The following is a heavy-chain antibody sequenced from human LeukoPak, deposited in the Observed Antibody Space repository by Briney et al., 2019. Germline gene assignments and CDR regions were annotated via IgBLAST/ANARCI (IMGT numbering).Heavy chain of an antibody. V-gene: IGHV3-53*01. CDR2: IYSGGST. D-gene: IGHD1-1*01. CDR3: ASKDNYVLPGAFDI. Sequence: PGGSLRLSCAASGVTVSSNYMSWVRRAPGKGLEGVAVIYSGGSTYYADSVKGRFTISRDNSKHTLYLHMNSLGAEDAAVYYCASKDNYVLPGAFDIWGQGTMVTVSS. J-gene: IGHJ3*02. CDR1: GVTVSSNY.